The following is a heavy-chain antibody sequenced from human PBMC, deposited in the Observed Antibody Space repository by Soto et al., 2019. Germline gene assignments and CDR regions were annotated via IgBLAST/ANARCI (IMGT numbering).Heavy chain of an antibody. V-gene: IGHV3-30*18. CDR1: GFTFSSYG. CDR3: ANDLAYPYYFDY. D-gene: IGHD3-16*01. CDR2: ISYDGSNK. J-gene: IGHJ4*02. Sequence: QVQLVESGGGVVQPGRSLRLSCAASGFTFSSYGMHWVRQAPGKGLEWVAVISYDGSNKFYADSVKGRFTISRDNSKNTLYLQMNSLRAEDTAVYYCANDLAYPYYFDYWGQGTLVTVSS.